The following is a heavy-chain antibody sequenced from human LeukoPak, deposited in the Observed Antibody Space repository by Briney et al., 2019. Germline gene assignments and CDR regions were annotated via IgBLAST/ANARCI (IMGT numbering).Heavy chain of an antibody. J-gene: IGHJ5*02. Sequence: PSETLSLTCTVSGGSISSSGYYWDWIRQPPEKGLEWIGSIYYSGSTNYNPSLKSRVTISVDTSKNQFSLKLSSVTAADTAVYYCAREIVVVVAATGWFDPWGQGTLVTVSS. CDR3: AREIVVVVAATGWFDP. CDR1: GGSISSSGYY. CDR2: IYYSGST. D-gene: IGHD2-15*01. V-gene: IGHV4-39*07.